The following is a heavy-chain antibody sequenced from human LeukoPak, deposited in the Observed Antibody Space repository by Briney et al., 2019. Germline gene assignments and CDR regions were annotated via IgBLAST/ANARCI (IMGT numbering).Heavy chain of an antibody. CDR2: INNDGSST. CDR3: TRDPRGFSSGP. J-gene: IGHJ4*02. V-gene: IGHV3-74*01. CDR1: GFTFSSYW. Sequence: GGSLRLSCAASGFTFSSYWMHWVRHAPGKGLVWVSRINNDGSSTSYADSVKGRFTISRDNAKNTLYLQMNSLRAEDTAVYYCTRDPRGFSSGPWGQGTLVTVSS. D-gene: IGHD3-10*01.